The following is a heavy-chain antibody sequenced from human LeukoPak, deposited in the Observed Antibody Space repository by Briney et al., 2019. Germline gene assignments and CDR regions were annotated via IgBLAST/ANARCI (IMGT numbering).Heavy chain of an antibody. Sequence: ASVKALCNASGYTFTGYYMHCLRQAHAQGLELFRPSHPNSGGTNYAQKFKGRVTMTRDTSISTAYMELSRLRSDDTAVYYCARETPTGYSSGWTGWFDPWGQGTLVTVSS. CDR1: GYTFTGYY. D-gene: IGHD6-19*01. V-gene: IGHV1-2*06. CDR2: SHPNSGGT. J-gene: IGHJ5*02. CDR3: ARETPTGYSSGWTGWFDP.